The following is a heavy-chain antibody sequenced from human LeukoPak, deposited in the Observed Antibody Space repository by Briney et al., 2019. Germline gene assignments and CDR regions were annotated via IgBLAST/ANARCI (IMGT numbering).Heavy chain of an antibody. J-gene: IGHJ6*03. CDR2: TYYSGST. V-gene: IGHV4-59*01. CDR3: ARVEEGYGSGRRENYYYYYMDV. Sequence: PSETLSLTCAVYGGSFSSYYWSWIRQPPGKGLEWIGYTYYSGSTNYNPSLKSRVTISVDTSKNQFSLKLSSVTAADTAVYYCARVEEGYGSGRRENYYYYYMDVWGKGTTVTISS. D-gene: IGHD3-10*01. CDR1: GGSFSSYY.